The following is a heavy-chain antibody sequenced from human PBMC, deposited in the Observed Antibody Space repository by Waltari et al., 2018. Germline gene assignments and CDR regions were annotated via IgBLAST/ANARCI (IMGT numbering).Heavy chain of an antibody. V-gene: IGHV3-11*05. D-gene: IGHD4-17*01. Sequence: QVQLVESGGGLVKPGGSLRLSCEASGFTFNDYYMSWIRQVPGKGLEWVAYISATGSFTKYADSVTGLFTISRDNAKNSLYLQMHSLRAEDTAVYYCARRTMTKAPHYYYYLDVWGKGTTVTVSS. CDR2: ISATGSFT. J-gene: IGHJ6*03. CDR3: ARRTMTKAPHYYYYLDV. CDR1: GFTFNDYY.